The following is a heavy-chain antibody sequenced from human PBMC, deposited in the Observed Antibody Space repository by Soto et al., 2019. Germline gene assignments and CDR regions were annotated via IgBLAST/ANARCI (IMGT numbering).Heavy chain of an antibody. J-gene: IGHJ4*02. CDR3: ARTYYYDSSGYPVSPFDY. CDR1: GYTFTSYY. V-gene: IGHV1-46*01. D-gene: IGHD3-22*01. CDR2: INPSGGST. Sequence: ASVKVSCKASGYTFTSYYMHWVRQAPGQGLEWMGIINPSGGSTSHAQKFQGRVTMTRDTSTSTVYMDLSSLRSEDTAVYYCARTYYYDSSGYPVSPFDYWGQGTLVTVSS.